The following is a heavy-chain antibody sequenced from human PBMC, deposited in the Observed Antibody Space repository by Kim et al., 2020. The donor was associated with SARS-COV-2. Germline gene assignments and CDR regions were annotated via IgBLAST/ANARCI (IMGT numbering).Heavy chain of an antibody. V-gene: IGHV3-11*03. CDR3: ARSRYTGTSGPFFDF. Sequence: DSVMGRFTVSRDNAKNSLLLQMNSLRVDDTAVYYCARSRYTGTSGPFFDFWGQGTLVTVSS. D-gene: IGHD1-7*01. J-gene: IGHJ4*02.